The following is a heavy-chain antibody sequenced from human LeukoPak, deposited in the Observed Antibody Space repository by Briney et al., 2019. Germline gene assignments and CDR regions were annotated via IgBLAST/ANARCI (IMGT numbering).Heavy chain of an antibody. CDR3: ARDQSRGCWYIY. D-gene: IGHD6-13*01. V-gene: IGHV3-30*02. CDR2: IRYDGSNK. Sequence: GGSLRLSCAASGFTFSSYGMHWVRQAPGKGLEWVAFIRYDGSNKYHADSVKGRFTISRDNTKNSLYLQMNSLRAEDTAVYYCARDQSRGCWYIYWGQGTLVTVSS. J-gene: IGHJ4*02. CDR1: GFTFSSYG.